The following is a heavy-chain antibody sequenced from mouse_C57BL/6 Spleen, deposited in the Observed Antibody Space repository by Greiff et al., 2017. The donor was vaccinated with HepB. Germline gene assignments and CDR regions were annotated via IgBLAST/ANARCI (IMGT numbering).Heavy chain of an antibody. CDR1: GYTFTDYY. V-gene: IGHV1-26*01. D-gene: IGHD1-1*02. Sequence: VQLQQSGPELVKPGASVKISCKASGYTFTDYYMNWVKQSHGKSLEWIGDINPNNGGTSYNQKFKGKATLTVDKSSSTAYMELRSLTSEDSAVYYCARVGTDPWYFDVWGTGTTVTVSS. CDR3: ARVGTDPWYFDV. CDR2: INPNNGGT. J-gene: IGHJ1*03.